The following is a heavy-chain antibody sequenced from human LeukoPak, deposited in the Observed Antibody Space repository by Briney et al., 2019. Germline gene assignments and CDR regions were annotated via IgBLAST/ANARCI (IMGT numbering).Heavy chain of an antibody. J-gene: IGHJ3*02. CDR2: ISSSSSTI. D-gene: IGHD6-13*01. Sequence: GGSLRLSCAASRFTFSSYSMNWVRQAPGKGLEWVSYISSSSSTIYYADSVKGRFTISRDNAKNSLYLQMNSLRAEDTAVYYCARVGGSSWYGAFDIWGQGTMVTVSS. V-gene: IGHV3-48*04. CDR3: ARVGGSSWYGAFDI. CDR1: RFTFSSYS.